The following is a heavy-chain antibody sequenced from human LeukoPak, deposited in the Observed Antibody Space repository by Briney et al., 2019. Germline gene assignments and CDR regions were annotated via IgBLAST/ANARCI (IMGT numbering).Heavy chain of an antibody. D-gene: IGHD7-27*01. J-gene: IGHJ3*02. CDR2: ISSSSSYI. Sequence: GSLRLSCAASGFTFSSYSMNWVRQAPGKGLEWVSSISSSSSYIYYADSVKGRFTISRDNAKNSLYLQMNSLRAEDTAVYYCARHRGGDDAFDIWGQGTMVTVSS. V-gene: IGHV3-21*01. CDR3: ARHRGGDDAFDI. CDR1: GFTFSSYS.